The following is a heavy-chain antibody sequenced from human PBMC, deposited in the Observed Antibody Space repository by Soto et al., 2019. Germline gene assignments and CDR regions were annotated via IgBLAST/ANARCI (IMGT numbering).Heavy chain of an antibody. V-gene: IGHV3-23*01. J-gene: IGHJ2*01. CDR1: GVTFSSYA. Sequence: GGSLRLSCTASGVTFSSYAMSWVRQAPGKGLEWVSAISVSGGRTNYADSVRGRFIISRDNSKNTLYLQMNSLRAEDTAVYYCAKDPPTIAYWYFDLWGRGTLVTVSS. CDR2: ISVSGGRT. CDR3: AKDPPTIAYWYFDL. D-gene: IGHD3-9*01.